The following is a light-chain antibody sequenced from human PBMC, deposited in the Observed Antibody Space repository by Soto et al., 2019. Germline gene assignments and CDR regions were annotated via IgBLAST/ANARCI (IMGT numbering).Light chain of an antibody. CDR2: DAS. V-gene: IGKV1-12*01. J-gene: IGKJ4*01. CDR1: QDISSW. CDR3: QQANSFPLT. Sequence: DIEMTQSPSSVSASVGDRVTITCRASQDISSWLAWYQHRPGRAPKLLIYDASSLQSGVPLRFSGSGSGSDFTLTITSLQPEDFATYYCQQANSFPLTFGGGTQVEIK.